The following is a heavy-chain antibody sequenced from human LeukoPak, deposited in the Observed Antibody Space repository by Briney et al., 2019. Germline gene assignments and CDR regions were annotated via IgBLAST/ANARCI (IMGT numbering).Heavy chain of an antibody. D-gene: IGHD3-10*01. CDR2: INHSGST. CDR1: GYSISSGYY. V-gene: IGHV4-38-2*02. J-gene: IGHJ4*02. CDR3: ARHGPRRYYGSGRSFDY. Sequence: SETLSLTCTVSGYSISSGYYWGWIRQPPGKGLEWIGEINHSGSTNYNPSLKSRVTISVDTSKNQFSLKLSSVTAADTAVYYCARHGPRRYYGSGRSFDYWGQGTLVTVSS.